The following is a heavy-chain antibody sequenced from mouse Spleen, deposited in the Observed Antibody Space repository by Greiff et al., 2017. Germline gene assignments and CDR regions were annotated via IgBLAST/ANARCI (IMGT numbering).Heavy chain of an antibody. Sequence: QVQLQQSGAELVRPGTSVKVSCKASGYAFTNYLIEWVKQRPGQGLEWIGVINPGSGGTNYNEKFKGKATLTADKSSSTAYMQLSSLTSEDSAVYFCARYLLFTTVEGGNYFDYWGQGTTLTVSS. D-gene: IGHD1-1*01. V-gene: IGHV1-54*01. J-gene: IGHJ2*01. CDR2: INPGSGGT. CDR1: GYAFTNYL. CDR3: ARYLLFTTVEGGNYFDY.